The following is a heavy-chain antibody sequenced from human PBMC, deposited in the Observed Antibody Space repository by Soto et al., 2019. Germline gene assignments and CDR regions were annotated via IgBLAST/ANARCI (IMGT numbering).Heavy chain of an antibody. CDR1: GFTFSSYA. Sequence: GGSLRLSCAASGFTFSSYAMSWVRQAPGKGLEWVSAISGSGGSKYYADSVKGRFTISRDNSKNTLYLQMNSMRAEDTAVYYCAKEWYYYDSSGYYDYWGQGTLVTVSS. V-gene: IGHV3-23*01. D-gene: IGHD3-22*01. J-gene: IGHJ4*02. CDR3: AKEWYYYDSSGYYDY. CDR2: ISGSGGSK.